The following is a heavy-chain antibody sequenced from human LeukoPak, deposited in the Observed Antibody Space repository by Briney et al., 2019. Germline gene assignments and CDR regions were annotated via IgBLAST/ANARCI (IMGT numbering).Heavy chain of an antibody. CDR3: ARGPPYSSGWYLY. J-gene: IGHJ4*02. V-gene: IGHV4-31*02. D-gene: IGHD6-19*01. CDR1: GDSVSSGGYY. Sequence: SETLSLTCSVSGDSVSSGGYYWSWIRQHPGKGLEWIGYIHYIGGTFYNPSLKSRVTISVDTSKNQFSLKLSSVTAADTAVYYCARGPPYSSGWYLYWGQGTLVTVSS. CDR2: IHYIGGT.